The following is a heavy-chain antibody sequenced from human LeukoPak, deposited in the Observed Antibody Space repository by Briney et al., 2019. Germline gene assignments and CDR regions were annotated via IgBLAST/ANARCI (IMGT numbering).Heavy chain of an antibody. D-gene: IGHD5-18*01. CDR1: GGSISSGGYY. V-gene: IGHV4-30-2*01. J-gene: IGHJ4*02. CDR2: IYHSGST. Sequence: PSETLSLTCTVSGGSISSGGYYWSWIRQPPGKGLEWIGYIYHSGSTYYNPSLKSRVTISVDRSKNQFSLKLSSVTAADTAVYYCARGRGYSYGYFDYWGQGTLVTVSS. CDR3: ARGRGYSYGYFDY.